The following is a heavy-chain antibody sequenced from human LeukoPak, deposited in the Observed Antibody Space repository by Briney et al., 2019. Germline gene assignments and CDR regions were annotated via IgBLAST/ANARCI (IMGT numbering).Heavy chain of an antibody. CDR2: IWYDGSNK. J-gene: IGHJ4*02. Sequence: GGSLRLSCAASGFTFSSYGMQWVRQAPGKGLEWVAVIWYDGSNKYYADSVKGRFTISRDNSKNTLYLQMNSLRAEDTAVYYCARASITIFGVAKDWGQGTLVTVSS. CDR3: ARASITIFGVAKD. D-gene: IGHD3-3*01. V-gene: IGHV3-33*01. CDR1: GFTFSSYG.